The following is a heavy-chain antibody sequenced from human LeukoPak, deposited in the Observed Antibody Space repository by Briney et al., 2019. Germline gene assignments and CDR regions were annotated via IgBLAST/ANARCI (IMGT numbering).Heavy chain of an antibody. CDR2: INQDGSEK. D-gene: IGHD1-26*01. CDR1: GFTFSNYW. J-gene: IGHJ6*03. V-gene: IGHV3-7*01. CDR3: ARDPEEGDYYYYYMDV. Sequence: GGSLRLSCAVSGFTFSNYWMSWVRQAPGKGLEWVANINQDGSEKYYVDSVKGRFTISRDNSKNTLYLQMNSLRAEDTAVYYCARDPEEGDYYYYYMDVWGKGTTVTVSS.